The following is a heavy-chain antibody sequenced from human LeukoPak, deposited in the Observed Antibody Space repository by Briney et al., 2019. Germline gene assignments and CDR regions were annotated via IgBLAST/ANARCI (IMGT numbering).Heavy chain of an antibody. D-gene: IGHD3-22*01. CDR2: IYYSGSP. V-gene: IGHV4-59*01. CDR3: ARSLTLGSGYPYYFDY. CDR1: GGSISSYY. Sequence: SETLSLTCTVSGGSISSYYWSWIRQPPGQGLEWIGRIYYSGSPNYNPSLTSRVTISVATSTTQFSLKLSSVTAAVTAVYYCARSLTLGSGYPYYFDYWGQGTLVTVSS. J-gene: IGHJ4*02.